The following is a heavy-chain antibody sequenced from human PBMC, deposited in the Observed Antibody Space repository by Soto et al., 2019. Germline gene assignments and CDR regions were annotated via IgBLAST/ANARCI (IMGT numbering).Heavy chain of an antibody. Sequence: EVQLLESGGGLVQPGGSLRLSCAASGFTFTNYAMTWVRQAPGKGLEWVSGISASGGSTYYADSVKGRFTISRDNSKNTLYLQMNSLRADDTAVYYCAKSPSIAGAAAGIDYWGQGTLVTVSS. CDR2: ISASGGST. CDR1: GFTFTNYA. CDR3: AKSPSIAGAAAGIDY. D-gene: IGHD6-13*01. V-gene: IGHV3-23*01. J-gene: IGHJ4*02.